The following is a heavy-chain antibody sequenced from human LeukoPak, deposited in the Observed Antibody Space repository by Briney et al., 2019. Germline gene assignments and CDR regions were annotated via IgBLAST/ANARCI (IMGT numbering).Heavy chain of an antibody. D-gene: IGHD6-6*01. CDR2: ISSSSSYI. CDR3: ARASVAALAADDY. J-gene: IGHJ4*02. V-gene: IGHV3-21*01. Sequence: GGSLRLSCAASGFTFSSYEMNWVRQAPGKGLEWVSSISSSSSYICYADSVKGRFTISRDNAKNSLYLQMNSLRAEDTAVYYCARASVAALAADDYWGQGTLVTVSS. CDR1: GFTFSSYE.